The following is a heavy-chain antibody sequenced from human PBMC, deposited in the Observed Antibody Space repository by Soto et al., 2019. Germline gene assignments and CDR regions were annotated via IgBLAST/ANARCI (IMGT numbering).Heavy chain of an antibody. CDR1: GGSISSGDYY. CDR3: ARFYDYVWGSYRYYFDY. J-gene: IGHJ4*02. Sequence: PSETLSLTCTVSGGSISSGDYYWSWIRQPPGKGLEWIGYIYYSGSTYYNPSLKSRVTISVDTSKNQFSLKLSSVTAADTAVYYCARFYDYVWGSYRYYFDYWGQGTLVTVSS. V-gene: IGHV4-30-4*01. CDR2: IYYSGST. D-gene: IGHD3-16*02.